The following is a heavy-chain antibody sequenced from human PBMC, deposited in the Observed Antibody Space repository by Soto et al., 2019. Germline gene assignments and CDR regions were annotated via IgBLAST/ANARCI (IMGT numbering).Heavy chain of an antibody. J-gene: IGHJ4*02. Sequence: QVQLVQSGAEVKKPGASVKLSCKASGYTFTNYHIHWVRQAPGQGPEWMGWINPNSGGTKYAQKFQGRVTMTRDTSIRTAYMDLSRLRSDDTAVYYCARDFGSYWFDYWGQGTLVTVSS. CDR3: ARDFGSYWFDY. V-gene: IGHV1-2*02. CDR2: INPNSGGT. CDR1: GYTFTNYH. D-gene: IGHD3-10*01.